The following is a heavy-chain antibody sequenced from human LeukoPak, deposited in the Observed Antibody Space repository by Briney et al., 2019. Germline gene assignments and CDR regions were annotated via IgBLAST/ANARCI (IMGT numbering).Heavy chain of an antibody. D-gene: IGHD3-22*01. J-gene: IGHJ3*02. CDR1: GGTFSSYA. CDR2: IIPIFGTA. CDR3: ARVRGGDYYDSSGPGAFDI. Sequence: SVKVSCKAYGGTFSSYAISWVRQAPGQGLEWMGGIIPIFGTANYAQKFQGRVTITADESTSTAYMELSSLRSEDTAVYYCARVRGGDYYDSSGPGAFDIWGQGTMVTVSS. V-gene: IGHV1-69*13.